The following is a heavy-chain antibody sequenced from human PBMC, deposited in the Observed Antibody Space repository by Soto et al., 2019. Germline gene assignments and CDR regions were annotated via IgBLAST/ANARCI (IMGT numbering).Heavy chain of an antibody. CDR1: GYTFTSYG. J-gene: IGHJ6*02. CDR3: ARLGYGDYAGDSGMDV. D-gene: IGHD4-17*01. CDR2: ISAYNGNT. V-gene: IGHV1-18*01. Sequence: GASVKVSCKASGYTFTSYGISWVRQAPGQGLEWMGWISAYNGNTNYAQKLQGRVTMTTDTSTSTAYMELRSLRSDDTAVYYCARLGYGDYAGDSGMDVWGQGTTVTVSS.